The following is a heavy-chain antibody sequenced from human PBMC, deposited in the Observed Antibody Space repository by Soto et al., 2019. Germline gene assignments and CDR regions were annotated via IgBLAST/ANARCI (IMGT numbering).Heavy chain of an antibody. V-gene: IGHV1-18*01. CDR2: ISAYNGNT. CDR3: ARDLLGSGYYYYYGMDV. J-gene: IGHJ6*02. D-gene: IGHD3-3*01. CDR1: GYTFTSYG. Sequence: ASVKVSCKASGYTFTSYGIRWVRQAPGQGLEWMGWISAYNGNTNYAQKLQGRVTMTTDTSTSTAYMELRSLRSDDTAVYYCARDLLGSGYYYYYGMDVWGQGTTVTVYS.